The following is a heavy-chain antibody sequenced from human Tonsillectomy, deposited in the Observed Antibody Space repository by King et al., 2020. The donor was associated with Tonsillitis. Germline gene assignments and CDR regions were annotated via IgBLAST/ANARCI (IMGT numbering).Heavy chain of an antibody. Sequence: QLQESGPGLVKPSQTLSLTCTVSGDSISSGSYYWSWIRQPAGKELEWIGRIYTSGSTNYNPSLKSRDNISVDTSENQFSLKLSSVTAADTAVYYCARYTYYYGSGSYYPDSWGQGTLVTVSS. CDR2: IYTSGST. CDR3: ARYTYYYGSGSYYPDS. J-gene: IGHJ4*02. V-gene: IGHV4-61*02. CDR1: GDSISSGSYY. D-gene: IGHD3-10*01.